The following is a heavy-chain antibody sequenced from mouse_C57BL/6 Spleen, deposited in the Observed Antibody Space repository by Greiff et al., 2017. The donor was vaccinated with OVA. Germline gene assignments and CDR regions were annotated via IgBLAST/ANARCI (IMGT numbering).Heavy chain of an antibody. CDR3: TRSYDYGGFAY. Sequence: VQLQQSGAELVRPGASVTLSCKASGYTFTDYEMHWVKQTPVRGLEWIGAIDPETGGTAYNQKFKGKAILTADKSSSTAYMELRSLTSEDSAVYYWTRSYDYGGFAYWGQGTLVTVSA. CDR1: GYTFTDYE. J-gene: IGHJ3*01. CDR2: IDPETGGT. V-gene: IGHV1-15*01. D-gene: IGHD2-4*01.